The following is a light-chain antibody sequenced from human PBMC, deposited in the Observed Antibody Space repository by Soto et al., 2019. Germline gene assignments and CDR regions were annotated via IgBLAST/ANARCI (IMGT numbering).Light chain of an antibody. Sequence: EIVLTQSPGTLSLSPGEAVTLSCRASQTVLSSYVAWYQQKPGQPPRLLIYGASSRATGIPDRFSGSGSGTDFTLTISRLEPEDFGVFYCQQYGNPPQTFGQVTRVEV. J-gene: IGKJ1*01. CDR3: QQYGNPPQT. CDR2: GAS. V-gene: IGKV3-20*01. CDR1: QTVLSSY.